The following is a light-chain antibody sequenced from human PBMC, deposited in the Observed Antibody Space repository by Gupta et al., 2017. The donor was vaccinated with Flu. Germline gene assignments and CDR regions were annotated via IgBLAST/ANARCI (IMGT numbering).Light chain of an antibody. CDR2: EAS. CDR1: QSIGSW. J-gene: IGKJ4*01. CDR3: QQYNIYPCT. Sequence: DIQLTQSPSTLSASVGDRVTITCRASQSIGSWLAWYQQKPEKAPQSLIYEASSLQSGVPSRFSGSASGTEFTLTICSLQPDDVATYHCQQYNIYPCTFGEGTKVEIK. V-gene: IGKV1D-16*01.